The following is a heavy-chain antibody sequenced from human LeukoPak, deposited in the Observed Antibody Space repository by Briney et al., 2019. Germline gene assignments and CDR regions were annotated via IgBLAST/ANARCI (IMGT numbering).Heavy chain of an antibody. J-gene: IGHJ3*02. Sequence: SSETLSLTCAVYGGSFSGYYWSWIRQPPGKGLEWIGEINHSGSTNYNPSLKSRVTISVDTSKNQFSLKLSSVTAADTAVYYCARTCPEIWFGDAFDIWGQGTMVTVSS. D-gene: IGHD3-10*01. CDR1: GGSFSGYY. CDR3: ARTCPEIWFGDAFDI. V-gene: IGHV4-34*01. CDR2: INHSGST.